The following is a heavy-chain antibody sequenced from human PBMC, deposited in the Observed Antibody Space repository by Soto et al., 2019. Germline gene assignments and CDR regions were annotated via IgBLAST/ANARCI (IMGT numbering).Heavy chain of an antibody. CDR3: AREGGYYDSSGSGVYHYFGVDV. J-gene: IGHJ6*02. CDR1: GGPISPYY. D-gene: IGHD3-22*01. CDR2: IYFTGST. V-gene: IGHV4-4*07. Sequence: PSKTLSLTCSVSGGPISPYYWSWIRQPAGNGLEWIGRIYFTGSTNYNPPLKSRVTMSVDTSKNQFSLKLSSVTAADTAVYYCAREGGYYDSSGSGVYHYFGVDVWGQGTTVTVSS.